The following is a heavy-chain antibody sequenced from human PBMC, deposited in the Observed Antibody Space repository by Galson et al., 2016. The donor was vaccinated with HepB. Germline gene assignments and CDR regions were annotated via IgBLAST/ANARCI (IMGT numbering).Heavy chain of an antibody. CDR3: ARGGHDYGDYNIWYIDR. V-gene: IGHV1-69*13. CDR2: IIPIRGTA. J-gene: IGHJ2*01. CDR1: GGAFSTSA. Sequence: SVKVSCKASGGAFSTSALSWVRQAPGQGLEWMGGIIPIRGTATYAQNFQGRLTITADDSTITVYLELRSLKSDDTAVYYCARGGHDYGDYNIWYIDRWGRGTLVIVSS. D-gene: IGHD4-17*01.